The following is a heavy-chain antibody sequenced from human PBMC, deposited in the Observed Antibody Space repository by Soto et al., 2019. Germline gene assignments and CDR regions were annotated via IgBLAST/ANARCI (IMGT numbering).Heavy chain of an antibody. J-gene: IGHJ4*02. CDR3: AHSRGTVWMGKLLSETIDY. CDR1: GFTLSRTGVG. CDR2: IYWNDNK. V-gene: IGHV2-5*01. D-gene: IGHD3-16*01. Sequence: QITLKETGPTLVRPTQTLTLTCSVSGFTLSRTGVGVAWIRQPPGRALEWLGIIYWNDNKSYSPSLKGRITITKDTSKSQVVLQVTNMDPVDTGTYFCAHSRGTVWMGKLLSETIDYWGQGTLVTVSS.